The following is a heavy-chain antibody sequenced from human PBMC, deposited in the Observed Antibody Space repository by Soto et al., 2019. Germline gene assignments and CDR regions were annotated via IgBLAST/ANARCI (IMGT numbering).Heavy chain of an antibody. J-gene: IGHJ4*02. CDR3: AKGDILTGVAHFDY. CDR1: GFTFSNYA. V-gene: IGHV3-23*01. CDR2: ISGSGAST. D-gene: IGHD7-27*01. Sequence: GGSLRLSCAASGFTFSNYAMSWVRQAPGKGLQWVSTISGSGASTYYGDSVKGRFTLSRDNSENTLFLQMDSLRAEDTAVYYCAKGDILTGVAHFDYWGQGTLVTVSS.